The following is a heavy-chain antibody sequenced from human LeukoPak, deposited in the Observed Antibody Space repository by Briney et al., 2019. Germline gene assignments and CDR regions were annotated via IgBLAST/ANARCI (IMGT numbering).Heavy chain of an antibody. CDR2: IYYSGST. CDR3: ARDKGTSYLSSFDY. J-gene: IGHJ4*02. V-gene: IGHV4-59*01. D-gene: IGHD6-6*01. Sequence: SETLSLTCTVSGGSISSYYWSWIRQPPGKGLEWIGYIYYSGSTNYNPSLKSRVTISVDTSKNHFSLKLSSVTAADTAVYYCARDKGTSYLSSFDYWGQGTLVTVSS. CDR1: GGSISSYY.